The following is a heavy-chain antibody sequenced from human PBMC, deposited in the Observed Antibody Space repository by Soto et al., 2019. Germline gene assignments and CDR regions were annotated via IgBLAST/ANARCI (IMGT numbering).Heavy chain of an antibody. CDR1: GGSISSYY. J-gene: IGHJ6*02. CDR3: ARDRSYSSSWSTPNYYSYGMDV. V-gene: IGHV4-59*01. Sequence: SETLSLTCTVSGGSISSYYWSWIRQPPGKGLEWIGYIYYSGSTNYNPSLKSRVTISVDTSKNQFSLKRSSVTTADTAVYYCARDRSYSSSWSTPNYYSYGMDVWGQGTTVTVSS. CDR2: IYYSGST. D-gene: IGHD6-13*01.